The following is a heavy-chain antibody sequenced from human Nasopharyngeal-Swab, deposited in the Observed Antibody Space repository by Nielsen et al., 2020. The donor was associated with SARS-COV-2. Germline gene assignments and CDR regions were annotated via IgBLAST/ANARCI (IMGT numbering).Heavy chain of an antibody. V-gene: IGHV3-21*01. J-gene: IGHJ6*02. D-gene: IGHD5-12*01. CDR3: ARASGYDFGYYYGMDV. CDR1: GFTFSSYS. CDR2: ISSSSYI. Sequence: GGSLRLSCAASGFTFSSYSMNWVRQAPGKGLEWVSSISSSSYIYYADSVKGRFTISRDNAKNSLYLQMNSLRAEDTAVHYCARASGYDFGYYYGMDVWGQGTTGTVSS.